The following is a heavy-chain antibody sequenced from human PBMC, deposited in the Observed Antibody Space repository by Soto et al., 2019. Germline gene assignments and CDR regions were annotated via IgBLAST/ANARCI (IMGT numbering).Heavy chain of an antibody. D-gene: IGHD3-3*01. V-gene: IGHV5-51*01. Sequence: PGESLKISCKCSGYSFTSYWISWVRQLPGRGLEWVGIMYPGDSDTRYNPSLQGHVTLSVDVTVSTAFLQWRSLETSDTGMYFCARLPRDCNKTSCYYADHWGQGTQVTVSS. CDR3: ARLPRDCNKTSCYYADH. CDR1: GYSFTSYW. J-gene: IGHJ4*02. CDR2: MYPGDSDT.